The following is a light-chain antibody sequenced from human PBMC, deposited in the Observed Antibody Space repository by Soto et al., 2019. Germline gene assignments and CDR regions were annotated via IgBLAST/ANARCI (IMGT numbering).Light chain of an antibody. Sequence: QSVLTQPPSASGTPVPRVTISCSGSSSNSGSTYVYWYQQLPGTAPKLLIYRNNQRPSGVPDRFSGSKSGTSASLAISGLGSEDEADYYCAACDDSLSGPVFGGGTQLTVL. CDR2: RNN. V-gene: IGLV1-47*01. J-gene: IGLJ7*01. CDR3: AACDDSLSGPV. CDR1: SSNSGSTY.